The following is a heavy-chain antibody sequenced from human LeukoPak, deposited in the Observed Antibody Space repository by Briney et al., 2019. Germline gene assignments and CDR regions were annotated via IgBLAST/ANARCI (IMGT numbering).Heavy chain of an antibody. CDR3: ARAFSSSWYENFQH. CDR1: GGSISSGSYY. J-gene: IGHJ1*01. CDR2: IYSSGGT. D-gene: IGHD6-13*01. Sequence: SETLSLTCTVSGGSISSGSYYWSWIRQPAGKGLEWIGRIYSSGGTNYKSSLKSRVTMSIDTSKNQFSLKLTSVTAADTAVYYCARAFSSSWYENFQHWGQGTLVTVSS. V-gene: IGHV4-61*02.